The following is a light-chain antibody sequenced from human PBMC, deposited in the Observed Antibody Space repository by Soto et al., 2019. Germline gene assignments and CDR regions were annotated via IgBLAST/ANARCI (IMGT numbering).Light chain of an antibody. J-gene: IGKJ5*01. Sequence: EIVMTQSPATLSVSPGERATLSCRASQSVSSIYLAWYQQKPGQAPSLLIYATSSRATGIPDRFSGSGSGTDFSLTISRLEPEDFAVYYCQQYGSSPITFGQGTRLE. CDR1: QSVSSIY. V-gene: IGKV3-20*01. CDR2: ATS. CDR3: QQYGSSPIT.